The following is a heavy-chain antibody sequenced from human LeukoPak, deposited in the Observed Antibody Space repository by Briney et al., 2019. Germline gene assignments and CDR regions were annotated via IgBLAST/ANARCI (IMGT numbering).Heavy chain of an antibody. CDR1: GFTVSSYY. V-gene: IGHV3-53*01. Sequence: GGSLRLSSAASGFTVSSYYISWVRQAPGKGLEWVSVIYSGGSTNYADSVKGRFTISRDNAKNTLYLQMNSLRVEDTAVYYCARGPIVVGTYYYMDVWGKGTTVTVSS. J-gene: IGHJ6*03. CDR3: ARGPIVVGTYYYMDV. CDR2: IYSGGST. D-gene: IGHD2-2*01.